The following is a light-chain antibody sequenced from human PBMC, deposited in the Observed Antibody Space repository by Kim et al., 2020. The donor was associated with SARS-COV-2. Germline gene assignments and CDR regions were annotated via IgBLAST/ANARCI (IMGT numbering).Light chain of an antibody. CDR1: ALPKQY. J-gene: IGLJ3*02. CDR2: KDS. CDR3: QSAASSGTYEV. V-gene: IGLV3-25*03. Sequence: SAGQAARTTCSGDALPKQYAYWYQQKPGQAPVLVIYKDSERPSGIPERFSGSSSGTTVTLTISGVQAEDEADYYCQSAASSGTYEVFGGGTKLTVL.